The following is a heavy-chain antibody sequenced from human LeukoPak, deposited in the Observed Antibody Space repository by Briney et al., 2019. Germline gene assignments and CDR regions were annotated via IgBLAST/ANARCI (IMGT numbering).Heavy chain of an antibody. CDR3: ASVYCGGDCFLYYYYMDV. J-gene: IGHJ6*03. V-gene: IGHV3-48*01. CDR1: GFTFSSYS. D-gene: IGHD2-21*02. CDR2: ISSSSSTI. Sequence: PGGSLRLSCAASGFTFSSYSMNWVRQAPGKGLEWVSYISSSSSTIYYADSVKGRFTISRDNAKNSLYLQMNSLRAEDTAVYYCASVYCGGDCFLYYYYMDVWGKGTTVTVSS.